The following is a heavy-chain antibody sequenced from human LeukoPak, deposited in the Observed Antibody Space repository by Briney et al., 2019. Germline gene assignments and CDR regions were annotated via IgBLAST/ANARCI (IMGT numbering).Heavy chain of an antibody. V-gene: IGHV4-59*01. CDR1: GGSISSYY. J-gene: IGHJ6*02. CDR3: ASRIYGDYGYYYGMDV. CDR2: IYYSGST. Sequence: SETLSLTCTVSGGSISSYYWSWIRQPPGKGLEWIGYIYYSGSTNYNPSLKSRVTISVDTSKNQFSLKLSSVTAADTAVYYCASRIYGDYGYYYGMDVWGQGTTVNVSS. D-gene: IGHD4-17*01.